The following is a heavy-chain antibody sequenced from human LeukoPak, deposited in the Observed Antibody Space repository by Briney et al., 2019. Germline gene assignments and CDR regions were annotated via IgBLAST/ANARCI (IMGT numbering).Heavy chain of an antibody. CDR3: ARLSPRAGSSWRNWFDP. Sequence: SETLSLTCTVSGGSISSSSYYWGWIRQPPGKGLEWIGSIYYSGSTYYNPSLKSRVTISVDTSKNQFSLKLSSVTAADTAVYYCARLSPRAGSSWRNWFDPWGQGTLVTVSS. J-gene: IGHJ5*02. D-gene: IGHD6-13*01. V-gene: IGHV4-39*01. CDR2: IYYSGST. CDR1: GGSISSSSYY.